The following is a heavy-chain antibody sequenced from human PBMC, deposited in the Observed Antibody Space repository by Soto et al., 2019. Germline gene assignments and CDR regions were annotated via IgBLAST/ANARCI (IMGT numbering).Heavy chain of an antibody. CDR3: EKDLIPADPYYYGMDV. CDR1: GLTFDDYT. J-gene: IGHJ6*02. Sequence: VQLVESGGVVVQPGGSLRLSCAASGLTFDDYTMHWVRQAPGKGLEWVSLISWDGGSTYYADSVKGRFTISRDNSKNSLYLQMNSLRTEDTALYYCEKDLIPADPYYYGMDVWGQGTTVTVSS. CDR2: ISWDGGST. D-gene: IGHD2-2*02. V-gene: IGHV3-43*01.